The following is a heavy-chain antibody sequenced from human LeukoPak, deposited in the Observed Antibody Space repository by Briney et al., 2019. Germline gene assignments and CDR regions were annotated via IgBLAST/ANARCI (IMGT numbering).Heavy chain of an antibody. V-gene: IGHV4-34*01. J-gene: IGHJ5*02. D-gene: IGHD3-22*01. Sequence: SETLSLTCAAYGGSFSGYYWSWIRQPPGKGLEWIGEINHSGSTNYNPSLKSRVTISVDTSRNQFSLKLSSVTAADTAVYYCARKTMIVVVNWFDPWGQGTLVTVSS. CDR1: GGSFSGYY. CDR2: INHSGST. CDR3: ARKTMIVVVNWFDP.